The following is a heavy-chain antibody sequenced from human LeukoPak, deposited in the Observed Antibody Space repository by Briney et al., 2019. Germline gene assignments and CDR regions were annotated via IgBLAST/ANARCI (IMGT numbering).Heavy chain of an antibody. CDR1: GGTFSSYA. D-gene: IGHD6-13*01. V-gene: IGHV1-69*13. Sequence: ASVKVSRKASGGTFSSYAISWVRQAPGQGLEWMGGIIPIFGTANYAQKFQGRVTITADESTSTAYMELSSLRSEDTAVYYCARDRPPGYSSSWSHNGNWFDPWGQGTLVTVSS. J-gene: IGHJ5*02. CDR2: IIPIFGTA. CDR3: ARDRPPGYSSSWSHNGNWFDP.